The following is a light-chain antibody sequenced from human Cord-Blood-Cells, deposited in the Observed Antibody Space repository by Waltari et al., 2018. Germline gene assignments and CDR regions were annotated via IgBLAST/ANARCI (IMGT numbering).Light chain of an antibody. CDR3: QQSYSTPYT. CDR2: SAS. CDR1: PSISSY. Sequence: DIQTTQSPSSLSASVGDSVNITCRASPSISSYLNWYQQKPGHAPKLLLYSASSLHSGVPSRFSGSGSGTDFTLTISSLQPEDFATYYCQQSYSTPYTFGQGTKLEIK. J-gene: IGKJ2*01. V-gene: IGKV1-39*01.